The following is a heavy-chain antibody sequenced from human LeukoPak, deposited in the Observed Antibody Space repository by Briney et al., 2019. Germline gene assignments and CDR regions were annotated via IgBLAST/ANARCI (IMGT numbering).Heavy chain of an antibody. CDR3: ARGGKVLNTEIRGALVSRDGFEI. CDR2: INPNSGST. J-gene: IGHJ3*02. D-gene: IGHD3-10*01. V-gene: IGHV1-2*02. CDR1: GYTFTGYC. Sequence: ASVKVSCRASGYTFTGYCLNWVRQAPGQGLEWVGWINPNSGSTKCAQKIQDRVTMTRDTSISTAYMELSRLRSDDTAVYYCARGGKVLNTEIRGALVSRDGFEIWGQGTMVTVSS.